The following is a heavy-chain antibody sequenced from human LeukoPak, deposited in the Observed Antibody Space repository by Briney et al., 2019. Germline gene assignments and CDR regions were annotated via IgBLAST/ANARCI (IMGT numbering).Heavy chain of an antibody. CDR2: ISGSGGST. V-gene: IGHV3-23*01. CDR3: AKGLHITMIVVVTSGYFDY. Sequence: GGSLRLSCAASGFTFSSYAMGWVRQAPGKGLEWVSAISGSGGSTYYADSVKGRFTISRDNSKNTLYLQMNSLRAEDTAVYYCAKGLHITMIVVVTSGYFDYWGQGTLVTVSS. D-gene: IGHD3-22*01. CDR1: GFTFSSYA. J-gene: IGHJ4*02.